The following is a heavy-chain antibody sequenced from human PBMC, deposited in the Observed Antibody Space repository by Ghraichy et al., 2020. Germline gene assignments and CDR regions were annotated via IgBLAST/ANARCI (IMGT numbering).Heavy chain of an antibody. CDR3: ARRSGIAARSRYFDY. J-gene: IGHJ4*02. Sequence: GSLRLSCTVSGGSISSYYWSWIRQPPGKGLEWIGYIYYSGSTNYNPSLKSRVTILVDTSKNQFSLKLSSVTAADTAVYYCARRSGIAARSRYFDYWGQGTLVTVSS. CDR1: GGSISSYY. CDR2: IYYSGST. D-gene: IGHD6-6*01. V-gene: IGHV4-59*01.